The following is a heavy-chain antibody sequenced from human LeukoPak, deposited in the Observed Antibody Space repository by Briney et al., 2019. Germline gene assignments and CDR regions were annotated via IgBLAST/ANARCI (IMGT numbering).Heavy chain of an antibody. CDR3: ARRVRRDGYYFDY. Sequence: GESLKISCKGSGYSLTSYWIGWVRQMPGKGLEWMGIIYPGDSDTRYSPSFQGQVTISADKSISTAYLQWSSLKASDTAMYYCARRVRRDGYYFDYWGQGTLVTVSS. CDR2: IYPGDSDT. CDR1: GYSLTSYW. D-gene: IGHD5-24*01. V-gene: IGHV5-51*01. J-gene: IGHJ4*02.